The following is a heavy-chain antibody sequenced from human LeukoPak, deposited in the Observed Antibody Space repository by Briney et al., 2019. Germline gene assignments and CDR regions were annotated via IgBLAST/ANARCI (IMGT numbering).Heavy chain of an antibody. Sequence: PGGSLRLSCAASGFTFSSYAMHWVRQAPGKGLEWVAVISYDGSNKYYADSVKGRFTISRDNSKNTLYLQMNSLRAEDTAVYYCARDDYGDYLDYWGQGTLVTVSS. J-gene: IGHJ4*02. CDR1: GFTFSSYA. CDR2: ISYDGSNK. D-gene: IGHD4-17*01. CDR3: ARDDYGDYLDY. V-gene: IGHV3-30*04.